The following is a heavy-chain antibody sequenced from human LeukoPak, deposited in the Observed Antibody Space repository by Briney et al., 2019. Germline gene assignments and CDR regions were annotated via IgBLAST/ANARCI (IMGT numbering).Heavy chain of an antibody. D-gene: IGHD3-22*01. V-gene: IGHV3-20*04. CDR2: INWNGGSI. CDR1: GFTFDDYG. CDR3: AREKYDSSGYYTDNYYFDY. Sequence: PGGSLRLSCAASGFTFDDYGMTWVRQAPGEGLERVSDINWNGGSIGYADSVKGRFTVYRDNAKNSLYLQMNSLRAEDTAFYYCAREKYDSSGYYTDNYYFDYWGQGTLVTVSS. J-gene: IGHJ4*02.